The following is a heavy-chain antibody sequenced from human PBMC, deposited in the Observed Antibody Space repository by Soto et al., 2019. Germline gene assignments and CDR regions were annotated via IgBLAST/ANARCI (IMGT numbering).Heavy chain of an antibody. CDR1: GGSVSSGSNH. CDR2: ITDSGST. Sequence: SETLSITCTVSGGSVSSGSNHWSWIRQSPGKGLEWIGYITDSGSTNHNPSLKRRVTISVDTSKNQFSLRLSSVTAADTAVYYCARVQGYDYYYYGLDVWGQGTTVTVSS. D-gene: IGHD5-12*01. J-gene: IGHJ6*02. V-gene: IGHV4-61*01. CDR3: ARVQGYDYYYYGLDV.